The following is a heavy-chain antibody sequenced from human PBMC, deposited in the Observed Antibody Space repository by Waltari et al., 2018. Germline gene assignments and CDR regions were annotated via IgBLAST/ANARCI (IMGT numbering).Heavy chain of an antibody. Sequence: QVQLVESGGGGVQPGGSLRFVCAGSGFTFITFGMPWARQAPGKGLEWVASIRYDGSNKFYADSVKGRFTISRDNSKNTLYLQMNSLRAEDTAVYYCAREGGSGWYDYWGQGTLVIVSS. D-gene: IGHD6-19*01. CDR3: AREGGSGWYDY. J-gene: IGHJ4*02. CDR1: GFTFITFG. CDR2: IRYDGSNK. V-gene: IGHV3-30*02.